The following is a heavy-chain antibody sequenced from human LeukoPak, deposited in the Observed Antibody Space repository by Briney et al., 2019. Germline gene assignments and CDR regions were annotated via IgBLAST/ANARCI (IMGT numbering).Heavy chain of an antibody. D-gene: IGHD3-22*01. CDR1: GGSISSYY. CDR2: IYYSGST. J-gene: IGHJ4*02. Sequence: PSETLSLTCTVSGGSISSYYWSWIRQPPGKGLEWIGYIYYSGSTNYNPSLKSRVTISVDASKNQFSLKLSSVTAADTAVYYCARLYYYDSTPLFDYWGRGTLVTVSS. V-gene: IGHV4-59*08. CDR3: ARLYYYDSTPLFDY.